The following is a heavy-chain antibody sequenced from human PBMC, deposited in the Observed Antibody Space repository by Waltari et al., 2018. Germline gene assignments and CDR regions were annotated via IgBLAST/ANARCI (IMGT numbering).Heavy chain of an antibody. J-gene: IGHJ6*02. CDR2: IYTRGST. CDR3: ARGREWFGVRPNMDV. CDR1: GGSISSGRYY. Sequence: QVQLQESGPGLVKPSQTLSLTCTVSGGSISSGRYYWNWIRPAAGKGLEWIGHIYTRGSTIYNPSLESRVTISVDSSKNHFSLKLRSVTAADTAVYFCARGREWFGVRPNMDVWGQGTTVTISS. V-gene: IGHV4-61*02. D-gene: IGHD3-10*01.